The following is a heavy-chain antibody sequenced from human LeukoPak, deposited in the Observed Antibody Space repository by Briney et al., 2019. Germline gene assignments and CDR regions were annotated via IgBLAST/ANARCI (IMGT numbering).Heavy chain of an antibody. V-gene: IGHV1-18*01. D-gene: IGHD3-22*01. CDR3: ARDHYYDSSGYTIYDY. J-gene: IGHJ4*02. Sequence: ASVKVSCKASGYTFTSYGISWVRQAPGQRLEWMGWISAYNGNTNYAQKLQGRVTMTTDTSTSTAYMELRSLRSDDTAVYYCARDHYYDSSGYTIYDYWGQGTLVTVSS. CDR1: GYTFTSYG. CDR2: ISAYNGNT.